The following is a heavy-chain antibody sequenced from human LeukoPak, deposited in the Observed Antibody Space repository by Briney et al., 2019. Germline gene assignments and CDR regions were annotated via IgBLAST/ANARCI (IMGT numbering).Heavy chain of an antibody. CDR2: INQDGSEK. Sequence: GGSLRLSCAASGFTFSSYWMTWVRQAPGKGLEWVANINQDGSEKYYVDSVKGRFFISRDNAKNSLYLQMNSLSAEDTAVYYCAREEGIDGSGYYYVLGYWGQGTLVTVSS. V-gene: IGHV3-7*01. J-gene: IGHJ4*02. CDR3: AREEGIDGSGYYYVLGY. D-gene: IGHD3-22*01. CDR1: GFTFSSYW.